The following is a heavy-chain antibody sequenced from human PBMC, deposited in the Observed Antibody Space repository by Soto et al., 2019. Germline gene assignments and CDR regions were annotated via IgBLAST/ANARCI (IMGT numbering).Heavy chain of an antibody. V-gene: IGHV3-33*01. J-gene: IGHJ3*02. Sequence: VQLVEAGGGVVQPGISLRLSCAASGFSFRTYGMHWFRQAPDKGLEWVAIIWYDGSNAYYADSVKGPFTISRDNSKNTLYLEMNSLRAEDTAVYYCARGLTMVKIDIWCQGTLVTVSS. CDR2: IWYDGSNA. CDR3: ARGLTMVKIDI. CDR1: GFSFRTYG. D-gene: IGHD4-17*01.